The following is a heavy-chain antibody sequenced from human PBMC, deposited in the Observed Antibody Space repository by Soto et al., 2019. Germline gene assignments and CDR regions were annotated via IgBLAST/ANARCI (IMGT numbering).Heavy chain of an antibody. V-gene: IGHV6-1*01. CDR3: ARGVAGTGFDL. Sequence: SHTRSLTCAISGYSVSSNTAAWNLIRSSPSRGLEWLGRTYYRSNWRHDYAVSVKSRITVNPDTSKNHFSLQLNSVTPDDTAVYYCARGVAGTGFDLWGQGTLVTVSS. J-gene: IGHJ4*02. CDR2: TYYRSNWRH. D-gene: IGHD6-19*01. CDR1: GYSVSSNTAA.